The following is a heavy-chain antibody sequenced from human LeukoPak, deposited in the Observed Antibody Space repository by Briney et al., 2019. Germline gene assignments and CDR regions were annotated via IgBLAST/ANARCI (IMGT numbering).Heavy chain of an antibody. V-gene: IGHV3-21*04. Sequence: GGSLRLSCAASGFTFSSYSMNWVRQAPGKGLEWVSSISSSSSYIYYADSVKGRFTISRDNAKNSLYLQMNSLRAEDTALYYCVRYDFWSGAKGGDYWGQGTQVTVSS. D-gene: IGHD3-3*01. CDR3: VRYDFWSGAKGGDY. CDR2: ISSSSSYI. J-gene: IGHJ4*02. CDR1: GFTFSSYS.